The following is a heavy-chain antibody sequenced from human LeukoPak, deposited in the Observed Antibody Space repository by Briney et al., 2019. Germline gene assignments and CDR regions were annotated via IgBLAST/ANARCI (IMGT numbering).Heavy chain of an antibody. J-gene: IGHJ4*02. CDR1: GXTFSSYW. CDR3: AREDGSQFDY. Sequence: GGSLRLSCAASGXTFSSYWMSWVRQAPGKGQEWVANIKQDGSEKYYVDSVKGRFTISRDNAKNSLYLQMNSLRAEDTAVYYCAREDGSQFDYWGQGTLVTVSS. V-gene: IGHV3-7*05. CDR2: IKQDGSEK.